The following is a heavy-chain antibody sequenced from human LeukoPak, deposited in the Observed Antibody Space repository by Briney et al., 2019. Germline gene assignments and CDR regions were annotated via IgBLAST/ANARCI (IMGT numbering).Heavy chain of an antibody. CDR1: GGSITSSSYY. CDR2: IYYSGST. J-gene: IGHJ4*02. Sequence: ASETLSLTCTVSGGSITSSSYYWGWIRQPPEKGLEWIGSIYYSGSTYYNPSLKSRVTISVDTSKNQFSLKLSSVTAADTAVYYCARQAGIAAIDYWGQETLVTVSS. D-gene: IGHD6-13*01. V-gene: IGHV4-39*01. CDR3: ARQAGIAAIDY.